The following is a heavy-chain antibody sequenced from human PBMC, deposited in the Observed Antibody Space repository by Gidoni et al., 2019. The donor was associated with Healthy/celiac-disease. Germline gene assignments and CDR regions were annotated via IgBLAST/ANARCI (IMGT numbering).Heavy chain of an antibody. CDR1: GFTFDDYA. D-gene: IGHD6-6*01. CDR3: AKGEYSSQRPPDY. J-gene: IGHJ4*02. CDR2: ISWNSGSI. V-gene: IGHV3-9*01. Sequence: EVQLVESGGGLVQPGRSLRRSCAASGFTFDDYAMHWVRQAPGKGLEWVSGISWNSGSIGYADSVKGRFTISRDNAKNSLYLQMNSLRAEDTALYYCAKGEYSSQRPPDYWGQGTLVTVSS.